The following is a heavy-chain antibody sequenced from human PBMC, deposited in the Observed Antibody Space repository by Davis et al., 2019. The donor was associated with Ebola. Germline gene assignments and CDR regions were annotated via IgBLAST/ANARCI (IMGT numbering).Heavy chain of an antibody. V-gene: IGHV3-23*01. CDR3: ARAEDDYGEYPDALDI. D-gene: IGHD4-17*01. CDR1: GFTFRTYA. J-gene: IGHJ3*02. Sequence: GESLKISCAASGFTFRTYAMNWVRQAPGKGLEWVSAVSGSGTTTSYADSVKGRFTISRDNSNNTLYLQMNSLRAEDTAVYYCARAEDDYGEYPDALDIWGQGTVVTVSS. CDR2: VSGSGTTT.